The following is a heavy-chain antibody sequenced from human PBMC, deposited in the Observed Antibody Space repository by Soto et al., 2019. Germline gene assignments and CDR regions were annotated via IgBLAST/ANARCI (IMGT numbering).Heavy chain of an antibody. D-gene: IGHD3-3*01. CDR1: GFTFTSSA. Sequence: GASVKVSCKASGFTFTSSAVQWVRQARGQRLEWIGWIVVGSGNTNYAQKFQERVTITRDMSTSTAYMELSSLRAEDTAVYYCAKDQARNYDFWSGYTDYGMDVWGQGTTVTVSS. J-gene: IGHJ6*02. CDR2: IVVGSGNT. CDR3: AKDQARNYDFWSGYTDYGMDV. V-gene: IGHV1-58*01.